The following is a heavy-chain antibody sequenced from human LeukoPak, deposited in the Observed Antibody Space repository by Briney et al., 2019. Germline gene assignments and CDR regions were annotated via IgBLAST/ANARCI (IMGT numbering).Heavy chain of an antibody. Sequence: SETLSLTCTVSGGSISSSSYYWGWIRQPPGKGLEWIGSIYYSRSTYYNPSLKSRVTISVDTSKNQFSLKLSSVTAADTAVYYCARAPTVTFFDYWGQGTLVTVSS. V-gene: IGHV4-39*01. D-gene: IGHD4-17*01. CDR2: IYYSRST. J-gene: IGHJ4*02. CDR3: ARAPTVTFFDY. CDR1: GGSISSSSYY.